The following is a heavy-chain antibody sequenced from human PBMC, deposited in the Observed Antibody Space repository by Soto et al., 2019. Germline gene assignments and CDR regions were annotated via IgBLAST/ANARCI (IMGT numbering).Heavy chain of an antibody. Sequence: GGSLRLSCAASGFTFSSYAMSWVRQAPGKGLEWVSAISGSGGSTYYADSVKGRFTISRDNSKNTLYLQMNSLRAEDTAVYYCANLPIAARPPMDGYWGQGTLVTVSS. J-gene: IGHJ4*02. CDR2: ISGSGGST. CDR3: ANLPIAARPPMDGY. V-gene: IGHV3-23*01. CDR1: GFTFSSYA. D-gene: IGHD6-6*01.